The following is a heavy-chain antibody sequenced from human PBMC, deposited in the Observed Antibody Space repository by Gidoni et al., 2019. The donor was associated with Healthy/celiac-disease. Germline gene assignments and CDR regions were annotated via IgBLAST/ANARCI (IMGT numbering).Heavy chain of an antibody. CDR1: GFTFRSYA. V-gene: IGHV3-23*01. D-gene: IGHD6-13*01. J-gene: IGHJ1*01. Sequence: EVQLLESGGGLVQPGGSLRLSCAAPGFTFRSYAMSWVRQAPGKGLEWVSAISGRGGSTYYADSVKGRFTISRDNSKNTLYLQMNSLRAEDTAVYYCAKGGVEAGAEYFQHWGQGTLVTVSS. CDR3: AKGGVEAGAEYFQH. CDR2: ISGRGGST.